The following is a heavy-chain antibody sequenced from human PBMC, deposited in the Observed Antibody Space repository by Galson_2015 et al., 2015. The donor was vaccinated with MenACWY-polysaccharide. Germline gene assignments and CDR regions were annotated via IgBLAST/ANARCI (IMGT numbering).Heavy chain of an antibody. Sequence: ETLSLTCTVSGGSVTSNTYYWGWVRQPPGKGLEWIGSIYYPGSTNYNPSLKSRVTLSLDKSKNQFSLKMSSVTAADTAVYYCARKFDSWGQGILVTVPS. CDR2: IYYPGST. J-gene: IGHJ4*02. V-gene: IGHV4-39*07. CDR1: GGSVTSNTYY. CDR3: ARKFDS.